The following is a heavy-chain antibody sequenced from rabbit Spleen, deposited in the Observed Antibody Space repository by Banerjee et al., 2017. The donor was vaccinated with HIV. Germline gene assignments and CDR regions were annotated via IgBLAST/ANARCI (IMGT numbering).Heavy chain of an antibody. Sequence: QEQLVESGGGLVRPEGSLTLTCTASGFSFSSSYYMCWVRQAPGKGLEWIGCINTGSGSTWYASWVNGRFTISRSTSLNTVDLKMTSLTAADTATYFCARPYVSGIIYALTRLDLWGPGTLVTVS. V-gene: IGHV1S43*01. CDR1: GFSFSSSYY. J-gene: IGHJ6*01. CDR3: ARPYVSGIIYALTRLDL. CDR2: INTGSGST. D-gene: IGHD1-1*01.